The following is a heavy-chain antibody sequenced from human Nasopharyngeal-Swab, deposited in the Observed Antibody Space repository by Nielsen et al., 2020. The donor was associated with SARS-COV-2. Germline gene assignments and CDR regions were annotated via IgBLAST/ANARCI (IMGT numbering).Heavy chain of an antibody. CDR3: ARGFGRLGVNFDY. V-gene: IGHV1-18*01. CDR2: ISAYSGNT. D-gene: IGHD1-26*01. CDR1: GYNFTTYD. Sequence: ASVKVSCKASGYNFTTYDFNWVRQAPGQGLEWMGWISAYSGNTNYAQKLQGRVTMTTDTSTSTAYMELRSLRSDDTAVHYCARGFGRLGVNFDYWGQGTLVTVSS. J-gene: IGHJ4*02.